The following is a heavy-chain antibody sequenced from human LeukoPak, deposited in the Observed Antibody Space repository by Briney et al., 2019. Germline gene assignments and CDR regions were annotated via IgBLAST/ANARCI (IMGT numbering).Heavy chain of an antibody. D-gene: IGHD5-24*01. Sequence: GGSLRLSCAASGFTFSSYGMHWVRQAPDKGLEWVAVISYDGSNKYYADSVKGRFTISRDNSKNTLYLQMNSLRAEDTAVYYCAKRGSDGYNKYFGYWGQGTLVTVSS. V-gene: IGHV3-30*18. CDR2: ISYDGSNK. CDR1: GFTFSSYG. CDR3: AKRGSDGYNKYFGY. J-gene: IGHJ4*02.